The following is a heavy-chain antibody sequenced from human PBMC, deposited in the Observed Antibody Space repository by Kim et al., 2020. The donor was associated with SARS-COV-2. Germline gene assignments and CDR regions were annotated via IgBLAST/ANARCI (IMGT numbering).Heavy chain of an antibody. D-gene: IGHD1-7*01. J-gene: IGHJ3*02. V-gene: IGHV3-30*01. Sequence: ADPVTGRFTISRCNSKNTLYLQMNSLRAEDTAVYYCARDDDWNYEDAVDIWGQGTMVTVSS. CDR3: ARDDDWNYEDAVDI.